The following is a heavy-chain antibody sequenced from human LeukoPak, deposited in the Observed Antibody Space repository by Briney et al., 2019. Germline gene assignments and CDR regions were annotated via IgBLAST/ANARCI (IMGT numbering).Heavy chain of an antibody. CDR3: ARHYDFWSGYGDDDY. J-gene: IGHJ4*02. Sequence: SETLSLTCTVSGGSISSSSYYWGWIRQPPGKGLEWIGSIYYSGSTYYNPSLKSRVTISVDTSKNQFSLKLSSVTAADTAVYYCARHYDFWSGYGDDDYWGQGTLVTVSS. V-gene: IGHV4-39*01. CDR1: GGSISSSSYY. D-gene: IGHD3-3*01. CDR2: IYYSGST.